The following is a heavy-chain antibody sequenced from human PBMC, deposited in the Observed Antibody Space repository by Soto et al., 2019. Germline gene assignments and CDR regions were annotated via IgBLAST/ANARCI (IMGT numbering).Heavy chain of an antibody. V-gene: IGHV1-46*01. CDR3: ARAPYSSTSFFFDY. CDR1: GYTLTTNH. J-gene: IGHJ4*02. CDR2: VNPSLGRA. D-gene: IGHD5-18*01. Sequence: QVQVVQSGTEVKQPGASVKVSCKASGYTLTTNHMHWVRQAPGQGLEWMGVVNPSLGRANYAQKFQDRVAMTWDTSTSTFYMELSSLRSDDTAMYSCARAPYSSTSFFFDYWGQGTLVTVSS.